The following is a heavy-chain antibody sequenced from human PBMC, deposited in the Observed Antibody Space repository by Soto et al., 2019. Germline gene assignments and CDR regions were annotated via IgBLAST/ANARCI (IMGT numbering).Heavy chain of an antibody. CDR1: GYSFTSYW. Sequence: GESLKISCKGSGYSFTSYWIGWVRQMPGKGLEWMGIIYPGDSDTRYSPSFQGQVTISADKSISTAYLQWSSLKASDTAMYYCARSIREYSSSSYYYYYMDVWGKGTTVTVSS. J-gene: IGHJ6*03. D-gene: IGHD6-6*01. CDR3: ARSIREYSSSSYYYYYMDV. V-gene: IGHV5-51*01. CDR2: IYPGDSDT.